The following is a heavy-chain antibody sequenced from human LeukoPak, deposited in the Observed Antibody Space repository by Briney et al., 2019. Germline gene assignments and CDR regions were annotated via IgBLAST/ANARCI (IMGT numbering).Heavy chain of an antibody. CDR2: IYYSGST. CDR3: ARGVSMPYDY. CDR1: GGSISSSSYY. J-gene: IGHJ4*02. V-gene: IGHV4-39*07. D-gene: IGHD2/OR15-2a*01. Sequence: PSETLSLTCTVSGGSISSSSYYWGWIRRPPGKGLEWIGSIYYSGSTYYNPSLKSRVTISVDTSKNQFSLKLSSVTAADTAVYYCARGVSMPYDYWGQGTLVTVSS.